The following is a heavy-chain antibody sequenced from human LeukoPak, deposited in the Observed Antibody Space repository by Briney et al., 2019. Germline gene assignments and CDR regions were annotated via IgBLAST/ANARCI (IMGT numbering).Heavy chain of an antibody. J-gene: IGHJ5*02. Sequence: GGSLRLSCAASGFTFSPYGMHWVRQAPGKGLEGVAVISYEGGTQHYADSVKGRFIISRDNPRDTLYLQMNILRTEDTAVYYCAKEGTPHVSTWYDLWGQGTQVIVSS. CDR3: AKEGTPHVSTWYDL. V-gene: IGHV3-30*18. D-gene: IGHD3-10*01. CDR2: ISYEGGTQ. CDR1: GFTFSPYG.